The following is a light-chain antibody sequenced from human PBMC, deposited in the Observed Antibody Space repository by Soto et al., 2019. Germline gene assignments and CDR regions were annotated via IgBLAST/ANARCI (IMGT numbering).Light chain of an antibody. J-gene: IGKJ1*01. V-gene: IGKV3-20*01. CDR3: QQAYSTPWT. CDR2: GAS. CDR1: QHIRSNY. Sequence: ESVLTQSPGTLSLSPGERATLSCRASQHIRSNYLAWYQHKPGQAPRLLIYGASSRATGIPSRFSGSGSGTDFTLTINSLQPEDFATYYCQQAYSTPWTFGQGTKVDIK.